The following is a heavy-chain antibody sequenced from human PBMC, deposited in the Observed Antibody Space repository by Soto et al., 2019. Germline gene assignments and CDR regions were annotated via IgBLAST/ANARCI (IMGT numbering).Heavy chain of an antibody. CDR2: ISSSSSYI. J-gene: IGHJ4*02. V-gene: IGHV3-21*01. CDR3: AIPSIAARRGFYFDY. CDR1: GFTFSSYS. Sequence: ESGGGLVKPGGSLRLSCAASGFTFSSYSMNWVRQAPGKGLEWVSSISSSSSYIYYADSVKGRFTISRDNAKNSLYLQMNSLRAEDTAVYYCAIPSIAARRGFYFDYWGQGTLVTVSS. D-gene: IGHD6-6*01.